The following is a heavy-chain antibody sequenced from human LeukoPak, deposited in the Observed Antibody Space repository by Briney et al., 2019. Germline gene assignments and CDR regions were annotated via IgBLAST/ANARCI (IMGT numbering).Heavy chain of an antibody. CDR1: GYTFTSYG. CDR3: ASGIAVAAPYGMDV. D-gene: IGHD6-19*01. CDR2: ISAYNGNT. V-gene: IGHV1-18*01. Sequence: ASVKVSCKASGYTFTSYGISWVRQAPGQGLEWMGWISAYNGNTNYAQKLQGRVTMTTDTSTSTAYMELSSLRSEDTAVYYCASGIAVAAPYGMDVWGQGTTVTVSS. J-gene: IGHJ6*02.